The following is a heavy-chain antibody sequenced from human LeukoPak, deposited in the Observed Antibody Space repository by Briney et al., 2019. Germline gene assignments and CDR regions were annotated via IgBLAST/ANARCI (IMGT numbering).Heavy chain of an antibody. CDR2: IDT. V-gene: IGHV5-51*01. Sequence: GESLKISCKGSGYIFTHYWIGWVRQMPGKGLEWMGIIDTRYSPSLQGQVLISADKSISTAYLHWGSLKASDTAMYFCARRRSSTSDAVDIWGQGTMVTVS. CDR1: GYIFTHYW. CDR3: ARRRSSTSDAVDI. J-gene: IGHJ3*02.